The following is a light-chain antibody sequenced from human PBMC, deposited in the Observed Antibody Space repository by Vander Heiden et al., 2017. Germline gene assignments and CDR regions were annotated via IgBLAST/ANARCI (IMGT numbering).Light chain of an antibody. CDR1: QSLSSN. V-gene: IGKV3-15*01. J-gene: IGKJ4*01. CDR3: QQYNNWPPLT. CDR2: GAS. Sequence: DIVMTQSPATLSVSPGDRATISCRASQSLSSNLAWYQQKPGQAPRLLIYGASTSSTGIPARCSGSGSCTEFTLTIISLLSQDFSVYYCQQYNNWPPLTFGGGTKVEIK.